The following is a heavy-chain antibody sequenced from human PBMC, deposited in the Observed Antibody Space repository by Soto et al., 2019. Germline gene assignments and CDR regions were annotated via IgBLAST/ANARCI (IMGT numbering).Heavy chain of an antibody. D-gene: IGHD2-2*01. V-gene: IGHV1-18*01. CDR2: ISAYNGNT. J-gene: IGHJ4*02. Sequence: ASVKLSCKASGYTFASYGFSWVRQAPRQGLEWMGWISAYNGNTNYAQKLHGRVTITRDTSASTAYMELSSLRSEDTAVYYCARVFFGPCSSTSCPLDYWGQGTLVTVSS. CDR3: ARVFFGPCSSTSCPLDY. CDR1: GYTFASYG.